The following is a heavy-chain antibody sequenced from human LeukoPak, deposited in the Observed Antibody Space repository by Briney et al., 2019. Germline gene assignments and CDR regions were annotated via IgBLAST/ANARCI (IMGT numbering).Heavy chain of an antibody. J-gene: IGHJ4*02. CDR1: GFTFDDYA. D-gene: IGHD4-23*01. CDR3: AKEDGDKGPFDS. V-gene: IGHV3-9*01. CDR2: ISWNSGSV. Sequence: GGSLRLSCTASGFTFDDYAMHWVRPAPGKGLEWVSGISWNSGSVGYADSVKGRFTISRDNAKNSLYLQMNSLRTEDTALYYCAKEDGDKGPFDSWGQGTLVTVSS.